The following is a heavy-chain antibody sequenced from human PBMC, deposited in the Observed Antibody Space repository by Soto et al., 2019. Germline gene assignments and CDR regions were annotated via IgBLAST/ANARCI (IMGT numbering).Heavy chain of an antibody. Sequence: GSLRLSCAASGFTFSSYGMHWVRQAPGKGLEWVAVIWYDGSNKYYADSVKGRFTISRDNSKNTLYLQMNSLRAEDTAVYYCARVSLYCGGDCSQYYYYGMDVWGQGTTVTVSS. CDR2: IWYDGSNK. J-gene: IGHJ6*02. CDR1: GFTFSSYG. D-gene: IGHD2-21*02. CDR3: ARVSLYCGGDCSQYYYYGMDV. V-gene: IGHV3-33*01.